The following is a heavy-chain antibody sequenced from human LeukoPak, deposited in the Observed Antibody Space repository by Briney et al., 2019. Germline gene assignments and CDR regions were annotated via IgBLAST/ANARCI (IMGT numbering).Heavy chain of an antibody. CDR2: INTENRKS. Sequence: ASVKVSCKASGYTFTSYGISWVRQAPGQGLEWMGWINTENRKSYFAQNLQGRLTMSTDTSMSTAYMELWSLRSDDTAVYYCVRDYNYTHDHWGQGSLVTVSS. CDR3: VRDYNYTHDH. D-gene: IGHD5-24*01. J-gene: IGHJ4*02. CDR1: GYTFTSYG. V-gene: IGHV1-18*01.